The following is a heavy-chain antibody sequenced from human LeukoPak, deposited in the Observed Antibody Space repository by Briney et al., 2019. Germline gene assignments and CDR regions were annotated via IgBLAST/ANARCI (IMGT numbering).Heavy chain of an antibody. Sequence: ASVKVSCKASGGTFSSYAISWVRQAPGQGLEWMGRIIPIFGTANYAQKFQGRVTITTDESTSTAYMELSSLRSEDTAVYYCARDSEYSSSSAIRGWFDPWGQGTLVTVSS. CDR3: ARDSEYSSSSAIRGWFDP. CDR1: GGTFSSYA. D-gene: IGHD6-6*01. J-gene: IGHJ5*02. V-gene: IGHV1-69*05. CDR2: IIPIFGTA.